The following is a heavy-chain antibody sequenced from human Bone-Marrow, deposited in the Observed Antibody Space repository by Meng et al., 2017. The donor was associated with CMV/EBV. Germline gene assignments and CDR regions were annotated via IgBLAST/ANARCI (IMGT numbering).Heavy chain of an antibody. V-gene: IGHV1-2*02. D-gene: IGHD3-3*01. Sequence: ASVKVSCKASGYTFTGHYMHWVRQAPGQGLEWMGWINPNSGGTNYAQKFQGRVTMTRDTSISTAYMELSRLRSDDTAVYYCARVDRGITIFGVPPSADAFDIWGQGTMVTVSS. CDR1: GYTFTGHY. J-gene: IGHJ3*02. CDR2: INPNSGGT. CDR3: ARVDRGITIFGVPPSADAFDI.